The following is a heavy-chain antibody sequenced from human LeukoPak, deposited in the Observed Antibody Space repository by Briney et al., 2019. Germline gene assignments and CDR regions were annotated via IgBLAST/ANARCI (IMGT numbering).Heavy chain of an antibody. CDR1: GFTLNDYW. CDR2: VKGDGAKT. Sequence: GGSLRLSCATSGFTLNDYWIHWVRQAPGKGLYWVSGVKGDGAKTVYADSVKGRFTVSRDNARDALFLQMNSLRAEDSAVYYCTRDGAESTPNDYWGQGTLVTVSS. D-gene: IGHD2-2*01. V-gene: IGHV3-74*01. J-gene: IGHJ4*02. CDR3: TRDGAESTPNDY.